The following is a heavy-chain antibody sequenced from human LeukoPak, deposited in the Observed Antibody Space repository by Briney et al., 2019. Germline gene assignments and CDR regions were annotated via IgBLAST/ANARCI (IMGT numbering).Heavy chain of an antibody. Sequence: SETLSHTCTVSGGSISSSSYYWGWIREPPGKGLEWIGSIYYSGSTYYNPSLKSRVTISVDTSKNQFSLKLSSVTAADTAVYYCARVGSHIAAAGTIWFDPWGQGTLVTVSS. V-gene: IGHV4-39*07. CDR3: ARVGSHIAAAGTIWFDP. CDR2: IYYSGST. CDR1: GGSISSSSYY. D-gene: IGHD6-13*01. J-gene: IGHJ5*02.